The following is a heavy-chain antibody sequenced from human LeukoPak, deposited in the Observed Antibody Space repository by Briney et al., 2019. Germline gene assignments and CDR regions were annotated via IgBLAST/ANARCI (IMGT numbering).Heavy chain of an antibody. CDR3: ARGVPYYGSSGYLLDY. Sequence: PGGSLRLSCAASGFTFSSYEMNWVRHAPGRGLEWVSYIRSSGSTIYYADSVKGRFTISRDNAKNSLYLQMNSLRAEATAVYYCARGVPYYGSSGYLLDYWGQGTLVTVSS. CDR1: GFTFSSYE. J-gene: IGHJ4*02. V-gene: IGHV3-48*03. D-gene: IGHD3-22*01. CDR2: IRSSGSTI.